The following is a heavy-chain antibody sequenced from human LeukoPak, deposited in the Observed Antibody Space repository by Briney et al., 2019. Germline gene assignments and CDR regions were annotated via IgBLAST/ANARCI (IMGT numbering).Heavy chain of an antibody. D-gene: IGHD2-21*02. CDR3: ARDPPKHIVVVTAIVSDY. J-gene: IGHJ4*02. CDR1: GYTFTVYY. CDR2: INPNSGGT. Sequence: ASVKVSCKASGYTFTVYYMHWVRQAPGQGLEWMGWINPNSGGTNYAQKFQGRVTMTRDTSISTAYMELSRLRSDDTAVYYCARDPPKHIVVVTAIVSDYWGQGTLVTVSS. V-gene: IGHV1-2*02.